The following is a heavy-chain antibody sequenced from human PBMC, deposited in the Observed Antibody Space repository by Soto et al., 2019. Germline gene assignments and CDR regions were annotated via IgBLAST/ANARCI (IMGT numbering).Heavy chain of an antibody. D-gene: IGHD2-15*01. J-gene: IGHJ6*02. CDR3: AKDPILGYCSGGSCNGYGMDV. V-gene: IGHV3-23*01. Sequence: GGSLRLSCAASGFTFSSYAMSWVRQAPGKGLEWVSAISGSGGSTYYADSVKGRFTISRDNSKNTLYLQMNSLRAEDTAVYYCAKDPILGYCSGGSCNGYGMDVWGQGTTVTASS. CDR2: ISGSGGST. CDR1: GFTFSSYA.